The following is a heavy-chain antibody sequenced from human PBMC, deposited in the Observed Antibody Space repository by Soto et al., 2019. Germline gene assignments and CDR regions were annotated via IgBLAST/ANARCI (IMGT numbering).Heavy chain of an antibody. V-gene: IGHV4-59*01. CDR1: GGSISSYY. CDR2: XXYXGXT. Sequence: PSETLSLTCTVCGGSISSYYCGWIRQPQGKGLXWXGXXXYXGXTXYXXXXKSRVTISVDTSRNQFSLKLSSVTAADTAVYYCARHRIAVAGTDYWGQGTLVTVSS. D-gene: IGHD6-19*01. CDR3: ARHRIAVAGTDY. J-gene: IGHJ4*02.